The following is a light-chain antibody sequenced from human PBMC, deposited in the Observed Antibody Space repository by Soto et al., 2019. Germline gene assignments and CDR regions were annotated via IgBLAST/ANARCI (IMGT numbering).Light chain of an antibody. V-gene: IGKV3-20*01. CDR2: GAS. Sequence: EIVLTQSPGTLSLSPGERATLSCRASQSVSSSYLAWYQQKPGQAPSLLIYGASSRATGIPDRFSGSGSGTDFTLTISRLEPEDFAVYYCQQYVSSPYTFGQRTKLEIK. J-gene: IGKJ2*01. CDR1: QSVSSSY. CDR3: QQYVSSPYT.